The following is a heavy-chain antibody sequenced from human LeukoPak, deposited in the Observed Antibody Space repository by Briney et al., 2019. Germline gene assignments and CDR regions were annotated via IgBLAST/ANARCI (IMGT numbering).Heavy chain of an antibody. D-gene: IGHD5-12*01. V-gene: IGHV1-69*05. CDR3: ARGIVDIVATTRAFDI. J-gene: IGHJ3*02. CDR2: ITPIFGTA. Sequence: ASVKVSCKASGGTFSSYAISWVRQAPGQGLEWMGGITPIFGTANYAQKFQGRVTITTDESTSTAHMELSSLRSEDTAVYYCARGIVDIVATTRAFDIWGQGTMVTVSS. CDR1: GGTFSSYA.